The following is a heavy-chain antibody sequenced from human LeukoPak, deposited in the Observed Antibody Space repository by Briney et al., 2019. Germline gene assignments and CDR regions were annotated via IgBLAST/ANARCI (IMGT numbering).Heavy chain of an antibody. CDR1: GFTFSNYD. Sequence: GGSLRLSCAASGFTFSNYDMHWVRQAPGKGLEWVSVIYGGGNTYYADSVKGRFTISRDNSKNTLYLQMNSLRAEDTAVYYCARGKEGVDYWGQGTLVTVSS. V-gene: IGHV3-53*01. J-gene: IGHJ4*02. D-gene: IGHD3-16*01. CDR3: ARGKEGVDY. CDR2: IYGGGNT.